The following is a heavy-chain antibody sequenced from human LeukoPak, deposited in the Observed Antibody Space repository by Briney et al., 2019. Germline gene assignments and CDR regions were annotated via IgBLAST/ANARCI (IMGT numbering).Heavy chain of an antibody. J-gene: IGHJ3*02. V-gene: IGHV3-48*01. CDR1: GFTFTNAW. CDR3: ASWYLGEYSSSWYRGADYDAFDI. D-gene: IGHD6-13*01. Sequence: GGSLRLSCTASGFTFTNAWMNWVRQAPGKGLEWVSYISSSSSTIYYADSVKGRFTISRDNAKNSLYLQMNSLRAEDTAVYYCASWYLGEYSSSWYRGADYDAFDIWGQGTMVTVSS. CDR2: ISSSSSTI.